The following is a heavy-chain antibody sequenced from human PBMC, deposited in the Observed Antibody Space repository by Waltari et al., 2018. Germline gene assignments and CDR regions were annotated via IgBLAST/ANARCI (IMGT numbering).Heavy chain of an antibody. V-gene: IGHV4-39*01. CDR2: IYYSGST. CDR1: GGPISNTKFF. J-gene: IGHJ4*02. CDR3: ASPLIYYYDSSGQLFDS. Sequence: QLQESGPGLVKPSETLSLTCTVSGGPISNTKFFWGWIAQPPGKGLEWIGSIYYSGSTFYNPSRRSRVTASLDSSKNQISLQLSSVTAADTAVYFCASPLIYYYDSSGQLFDSWGPGTLVTVSS. D-gene: IGHD3-22*01.